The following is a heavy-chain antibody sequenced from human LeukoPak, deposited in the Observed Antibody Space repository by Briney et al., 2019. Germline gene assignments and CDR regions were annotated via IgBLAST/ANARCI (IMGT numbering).Heavy chain of an antibody. J-gene: IGHJ4*02. CDR3: ARVPGSYSSSPFDY. D-gene: IGHD6-13*01. V-gene: IGHV1-8*03. CDR2: MNPNSGNT. CDR1: GHTFTSYD. Sequence: ASVKVSCKASGHTFTSYDINWVRQATGQGLEWMGWMNPNSGNTGYAQKFQGRVTITRNTPISTAYMELSSLRSEDTAVYYCARVPGSYSSSPFDYWGQGTLVTVSS.